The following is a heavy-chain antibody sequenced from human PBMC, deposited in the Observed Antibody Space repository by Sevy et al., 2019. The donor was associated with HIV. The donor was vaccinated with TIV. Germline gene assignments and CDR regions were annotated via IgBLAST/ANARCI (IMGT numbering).Heavy chain of an antibody. J-gene: IGHJ5*02. Sequence: GGSLRLSCAASGFTFSSHWMHWVRQALGKGLVWVSRLNGDGSSASYADFVKGRFTISRDNGKNTVYLQISSLTADDTAVYYCTRGRSGTYGWFDPWGQGTLVTVSS. D-gene: IGHD6-19*01. V-gene: IGHV3-74*01. CDR2: LNGDGSSA. CDR1: GFTFSSHW. CDR3: TRGRSGTYGWFDP.